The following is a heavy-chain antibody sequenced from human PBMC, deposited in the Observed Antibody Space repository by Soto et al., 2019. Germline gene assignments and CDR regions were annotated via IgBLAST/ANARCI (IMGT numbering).Heavy chain of an antibody. V-gene: IGHV1-3*01. J-gene: IGHJ6*02. D-gene: IGHD2-2*01. CDR3: ARGVENIVVVLDVFGYYGMDV. CDR2: INAGNGNT. Sequence: QVQLVQSGAEAKKPGASVKVSCKASGYSFTSYAIYWVRQAPGQRLEWMGWINAGNGNTKYSQKLQGRVTFTGDTSASTAHMELSSLRSEDTAVYFCARGVENIVVVLDVFGYYGMDVWGQGTTVTVSS. CDR1: GYSFTSYA.